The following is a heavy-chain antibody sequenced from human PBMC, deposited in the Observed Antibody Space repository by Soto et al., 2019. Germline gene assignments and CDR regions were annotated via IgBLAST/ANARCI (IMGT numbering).Heavy chain of an antibody. CDR3: APVGAVVRRLDY. CDR2: IWYDGSNK. V-gene: IGHV3-33*01. D-gene: IGHD1-26*01. CDR1: GFTFSSYG. J-gene: IGHJ4*02. Sequence: SGGSLRLSCAASGFTFSSYGMHWVRQAPGKGLEWVAVIWYDGSNKYYADSVKGRFTISRDNSKNTLYLQMNSLRAEDTAVYYCAPVGAVVRRLDYWGQGTLVTVSS.